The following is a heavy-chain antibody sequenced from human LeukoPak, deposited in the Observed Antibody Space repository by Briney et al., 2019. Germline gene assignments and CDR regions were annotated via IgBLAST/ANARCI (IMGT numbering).Heavy chain of an antibody. CDR2: VSRDGSFT. CDR1: GFTFRNYW. Sequence: GGSLRLSCAASGFTFRNYWMHWVRQAPGKGLVWVSRVSRDGSFTNYADSVKGRFTISRDNAKNTLYLQMNSLRAEDTAVYYCVRDGDDFNFDYWGQGSLVTVSS. CDR3: VRDGDDFNFDY. V-gene: IGHV3-74*01. D-gene: IGHD5-24*01. J-gene: IGHJ4*02.